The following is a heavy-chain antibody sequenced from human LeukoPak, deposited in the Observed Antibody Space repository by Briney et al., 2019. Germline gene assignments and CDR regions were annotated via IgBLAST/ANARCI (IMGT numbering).Heavy chain of an antibody. CDR3: APTKGVQSYYYYGMDV. Sequence: GASVKVSCKASGYTFTGYYMHWVRQAPGQGLEWMGWINPNSGGTNFAQKFQGRVTMTRDTSISTAYMELSSLRSDDTAVYYCAPTKGVQSYYYYGMDVWGQGTTVTVSS. J-gene: IGHJ6*02. CDR2: INPNSGGT. CDR1: GYTFTGYY. V-gene: IGHV1-2*02. D-gene: IGHD2-8*01.